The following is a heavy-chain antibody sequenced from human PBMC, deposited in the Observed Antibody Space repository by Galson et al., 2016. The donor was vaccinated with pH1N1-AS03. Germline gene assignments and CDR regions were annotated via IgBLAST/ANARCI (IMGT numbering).Heavy chain of an antibody. CDR3: ARRISVTGREFDS. J-gene: IGHJ5*01. V-gene: IGHV5-51*01. D-gene: IGHD6-19*01. CDR2: MYPANFDT. Sequence: QSGAEVKKPGESLKISCRASAYIFGNYWFAWVRQMPGKGLEWMGIMYPANFDTRYSPSFQGHVTISADTSINTAYLQWSSLRASDTAMYYCARRISVTGREFDSWGQGTLVTVSS. CDR1: AYIFGNYW.